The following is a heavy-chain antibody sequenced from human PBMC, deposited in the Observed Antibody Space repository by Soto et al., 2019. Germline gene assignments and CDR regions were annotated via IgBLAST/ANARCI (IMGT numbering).Heavy chain of an antibody. D-gene: IGHD2-21*02. J-gene: IGHJ3*02. V-gene: IGHV4-31*03. Sequence: SETLSLTCTVSGGSISSGGYHWSWIRQHPGKGLAWIGYIYYSGSTYYNPSLKSRVTISVDTSKNQFSLKLSSVTAADTAVYYCARESPRIVVVTANAFDIWGRVPMFTDSS. CDR1: GGSISSGGYH. CDR2: IYYSGST. CDR3: ARESPRIVVVTANAFDI.